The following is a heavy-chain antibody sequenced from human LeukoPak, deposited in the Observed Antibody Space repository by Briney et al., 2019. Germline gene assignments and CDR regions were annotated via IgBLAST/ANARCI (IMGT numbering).Heavy chain of an antibody. CDR1: GFTVSNNY. Sequence: GGSLRLCCAASGFTVSNNYMNWVRQAPGKGLEWVSLIYSGGDTHYADSVKGRFTISRDSSKNTLYLQMNSLRAEDTAVYYCARDPPAVRTNTYAWGQGTLVTVSS. CDR2: IYSGGDT. D-gene: IGHD4/OR15-4a*01. CDR3: ARDPPAVRTNTYA. V-gene: IGHV3-66*01. J-gene: IGHJ5*02.